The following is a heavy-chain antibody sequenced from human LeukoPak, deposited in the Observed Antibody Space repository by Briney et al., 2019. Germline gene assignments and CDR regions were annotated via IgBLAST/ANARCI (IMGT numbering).Heavy chain of an antibody. V-gene: IGHV3-23*01. Sequence: GGSLRLSCAASGLTFRRYAMSWVRQALGKGLEWVSAISGSGGSTYYADSVKGRFTIYRDNSKNTLYRQINSLRAEDTAVYYCAKDTYYDILTVYQRAYYFYYWGQGTLVTVSS. CDR2: ISGSGGST. J-gene: IGHJ4*02. CDR1: GLTFRRYA. CDR3: AKDTYYDILTVYQRAYYFYY. D-gene: IGHD3-9*01.